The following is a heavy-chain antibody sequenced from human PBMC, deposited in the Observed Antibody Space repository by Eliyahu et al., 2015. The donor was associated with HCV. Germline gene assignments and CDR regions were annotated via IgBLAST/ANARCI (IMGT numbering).Heavy chain of an antibody. CDR3: AKGRQSYGSAYYFDY. CDR2: ISGGGGTT. CDR1: GFXFSNYA. D-gene: IGHD3-10*01. Sequence: EVQLLESGGGLVQPGGSLRLSCAASGFXFSNYAMTWVRQAPGKGLEWVSTISGGGGTTYYADSVRGRFTISRDNSKNTLYLQVNSLRAEDTAVYYCAKGRQSYGSAYYFDYWGQGTLVTVSS. J-gene: IGHJ4*02. V-gene: IGHV3-23*01.